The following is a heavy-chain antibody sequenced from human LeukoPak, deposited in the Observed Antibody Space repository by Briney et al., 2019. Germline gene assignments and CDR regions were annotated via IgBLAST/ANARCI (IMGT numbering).Heavy chain of an antibody. CDR1: GGTFSSYA. D-gene: IGHD3-3*01. Sequence: GASVKVSCKASGGTFSSYAISWVRQAPGQGLEWMGGIIPIFGTANYAQKFQGRVTITTDESTSTAYMELSSLRSEDTAVYYCASSPYYDFWSGCYSYWGQEPWSPSPQ. J-gene: IGHJ4*01. CDR2: IIPIFGTA. CDR3: ASSPYYDFWSGCYSY. V-gene: IGHV1-69*05.